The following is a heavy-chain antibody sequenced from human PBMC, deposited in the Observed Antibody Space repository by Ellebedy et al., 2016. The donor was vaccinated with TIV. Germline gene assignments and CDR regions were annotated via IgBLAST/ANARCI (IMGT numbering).Heavy chain of an antibody. CDR1: DGSISSSSYY. V-gene: IGHV4-39*01. J-gene: IGHJ1*01. CDR3: ARGPQRAVLTGYDYFQH. D-gene: IGHD3-9*01. Sequence: MPSETLSLTCTVSDGSISSSSYYWGWIRQPPGKGLEWIGIIYYSGSTYYNPSLKSRVTISVDTSKNQFSLKLSSVTAADTAVYYCARGPQRAVLTGYDYFQHWGQGTLVTVSS. CDR2: IYYSGST.